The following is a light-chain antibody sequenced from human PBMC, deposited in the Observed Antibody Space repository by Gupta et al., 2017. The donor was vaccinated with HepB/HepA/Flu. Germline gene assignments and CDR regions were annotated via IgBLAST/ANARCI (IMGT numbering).Light chain of an antibody. CDR1: TPNTGHNY. J-gene: IGLJ2*01. CDR3: AASDDNRCVV. V-gene: IGLV1-47*03. Sequence: QSVLTQPPSACGTPGQRVTISCSGSTPNTGHNYVYWYQQCPGTAPKLLIYRNTQRTPGVAARFSGSKSGTSASLSISERWAEDEADYYCAASDDNRCVVFGGGTKPTVL. CDR2: RNT.